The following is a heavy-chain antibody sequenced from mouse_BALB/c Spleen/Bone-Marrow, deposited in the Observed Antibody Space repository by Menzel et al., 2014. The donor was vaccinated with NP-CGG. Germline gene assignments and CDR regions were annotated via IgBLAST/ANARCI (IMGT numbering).Heavy chain of an antibody. CDR2: ISNLAYSI. V-gene: IGHV5-15*02. CDR1: GFTFSDYG. D-gene: IGHD2-1*01. CDR3: ATIYYGNSYAMDY. Sequence: VQPKESGGGLVQPGGSRKLSCAASGFTFSDYGMAWVRQAPGKGPEWVAFISNLAYSIYYADTVTGRFTISRENAKNTLYLEMSSLRSEDTAMYYCATIYYGNSYAMDYWGQGTSVTVSS. J-gene: IGHJ4*01.